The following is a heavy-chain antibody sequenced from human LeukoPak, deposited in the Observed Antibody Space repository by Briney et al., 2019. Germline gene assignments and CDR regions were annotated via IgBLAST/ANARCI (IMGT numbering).Heavy chain of an antibody. V-gene: IGHV3-53*01. J-gene: IGHJ3*02. CDR2: TYRDSRT. D-gene: IGHD3-22*01. Sequence: GALRLSCADSVFTVYNTYVTWGPPAPGKGREGISLTYRDSRTYYANFVNSRCTISRDNSKNTLYLQMNSLRVEDTAVYFCARGLSLSGSLDALGIWGEGTMVTVSS. CDR1: VFTVYNTY. CDR3: ARGLSLSGSLDALGI.